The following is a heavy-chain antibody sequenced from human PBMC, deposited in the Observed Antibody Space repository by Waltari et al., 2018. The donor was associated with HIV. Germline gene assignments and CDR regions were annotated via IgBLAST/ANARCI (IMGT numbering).Heavy chain of an antibody. J-gene: IGHJ2*01. CDR1: RFTFKMFG. Sequence: LQPVESGGDMVKRGGPSTLSCAAPRFTFKMFGLACADRAPGKGLGGVSGSIASGGSASYRDSVKGRLTISRDNAKNTVYIQMKNMRSDDTAVYFCANSPPSPTAVKAYGDFDLWGRGTLVTVPS. CDR3: ANSPPSPTAVKAYGDFDL. CDR2: SIASGGSA. D-gene: IGHD6-6*01. V-gene: IGHV3-23*04.